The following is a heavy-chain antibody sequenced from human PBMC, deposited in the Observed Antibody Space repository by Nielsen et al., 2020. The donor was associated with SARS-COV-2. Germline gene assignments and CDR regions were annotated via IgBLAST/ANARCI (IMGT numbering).Heavy chain of an antibody. V-gene: IGHV3-13*04. CDR2: IGTVADT. CDR3: ARGNGWGSYFDY. CDR1: GFTFGTYD. Sequence: GESLKISCSASGFTFGTYDMHWVRQTPGDGLQWVSAIGTVADTYYADSVKGRFTISRDNSKNTLYLQMNSLRGEDTAVYYCARGNGWGSYFDYWGQGTLVTVSS. J-gene: IGHJ4*02. D-gene: IGHD7-27*01.